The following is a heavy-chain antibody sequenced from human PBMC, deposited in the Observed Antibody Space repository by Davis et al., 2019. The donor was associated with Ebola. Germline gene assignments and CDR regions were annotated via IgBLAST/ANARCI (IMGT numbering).Heavy chain of an antibody. CDR1: GFTSHDHA. D-gene: IGHD6-6*01. V-gene: IGHV3-21*04. CDR2: ISSSSSYI. CDR3: ARDPGSSSFDY. Sequence: PGGSLRLSCVASGFTSHDHAMHWVRQAPGKGLEWVSSISSSSSYIYYADSVRGRFTISRDNAKNSLYLQMNSLRAEDTAVYYCARDPGSSSFDYWGQGSLVTVSS. J-gene: IGHJ4*02.